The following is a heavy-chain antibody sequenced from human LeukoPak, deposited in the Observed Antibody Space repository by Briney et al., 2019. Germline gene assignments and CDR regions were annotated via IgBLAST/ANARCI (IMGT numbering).Heavy chain of an antibody. Sequence: GASVKVSCKASGGTFSSYAISWVRQAPGQGLEWMGGIIPIFGTANYAQKFQGRVTITADKSTSTAYMELRTLRSDDTAVYYCARELGSGTYYGFDYWGQGTLVTVSS. CDR3: ARELGSGTYYGFDY. D-gene: IGHD1-26*01. CDR2: IIPIFGTA. J-gene: IGHJ4*02. CDR1: GGTFSSYA. V-gene: IGHV1-69*06.